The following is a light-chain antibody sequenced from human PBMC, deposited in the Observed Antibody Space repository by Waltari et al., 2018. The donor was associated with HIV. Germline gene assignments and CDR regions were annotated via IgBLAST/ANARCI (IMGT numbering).Light chain of an antibody. CDR3: SSYTSSSTRV. CDR1: SSDVGGYNY. CDR2: DVN. V-gene: IGLV2-14*03. J-gene: IGLJ3*02. Sequence: QSALTQPASVSGSPGQSITISCTGTSSDVGGYNYVSWYQRQPGKAPKLMIYDVNNRPSGVSNRFSGSKSGNTASLTISGLQAEGEADYYCSSYTSSSTRVFGGGTKVTVL.